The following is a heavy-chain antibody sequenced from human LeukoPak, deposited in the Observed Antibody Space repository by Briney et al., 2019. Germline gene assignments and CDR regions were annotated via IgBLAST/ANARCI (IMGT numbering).Heavy chain of an antibody. D-gene: IGHD3-10*01. CDR2: IYYSGST. CDR1: GGSVRSGSYY. Sequence: SETLSLTCTVCGGSVRSGSYYWSWIRQPPGKGLEWIGYIYYSGSTNYNPSLKSRVTISVDTSKNQFSLKLSSVTAADTAVYYCARAPMVRGVTGFDYWGQGTLVTVSS. V-gene: IGHV4-61*01. CDR3: ARAPMVRGVTGFDY. J-gene: IGHJ4*02.